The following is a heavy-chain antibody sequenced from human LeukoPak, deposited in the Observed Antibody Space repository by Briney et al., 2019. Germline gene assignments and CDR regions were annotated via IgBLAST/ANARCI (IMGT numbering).Heavy chain of an antibody. CDR3: AKDPRPTNYFDY. D-gene: IGHD1-26*01. CDR2: LSGSGGST. V-gene: IGHV3-23*01. J-gene: IGHJ4*02. Sequence: GGSLRLSCAASGFTFSNYVMSWVRQAPGKGLEWVSGLSGSGGSTYYADSVKGRFTISRDNSKNTLYLQMNSLRAEDTAVYYCAKDPRPTNYFDYWGQGTLVTVSS. CDR1: GFTFSNYV.